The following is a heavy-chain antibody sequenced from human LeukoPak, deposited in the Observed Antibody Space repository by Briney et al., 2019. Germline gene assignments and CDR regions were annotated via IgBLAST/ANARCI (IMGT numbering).Heavy chain of an antibody. J-gene: IGHJ4*02. CDR3: ARDRGWLTFDY. Sequence: QAGGSLRLSCAASGFTFSSYEMNWVRQAPGKGLEWVSYISSSGSTIYYADSVKGRFTISRDNAKNSLYLQMNSLRAEDTAVYYCARDRGWLTFDYWGQGTPVTVSS. D-gene: IGHD5-12*01. CDR1: GFTFSSYE. CDR2: ISSSGSTI. V-gene: IGHV3-48*03.